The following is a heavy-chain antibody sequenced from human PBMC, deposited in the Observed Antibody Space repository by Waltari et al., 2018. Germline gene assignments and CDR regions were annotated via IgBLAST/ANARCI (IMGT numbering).Heavy chain of an antibody. V-gene: IGHV4-38-2*02. J-gene: IGHJ4*02. D-gene: IGHD3-16*01. CDR3: ARTGGLLLGEFLFDY. CDR2: IYHSGIP. CDR1: GYSISSGYS. Sequence: QVQLQESGPGLVKPSGTLSLICSVSGYSISSGYSWGWIRQPPGKGLEWIGTIYHSGIPTYHPSLKSRVTISVDTSKNQFSLKLSSVTAADTAVYYCARTGGLLLGEFLFDYWGQGALVTVSS.